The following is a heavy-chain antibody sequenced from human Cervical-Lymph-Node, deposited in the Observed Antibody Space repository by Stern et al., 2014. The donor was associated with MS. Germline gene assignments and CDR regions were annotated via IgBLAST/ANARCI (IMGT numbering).Heavy chain of an antibody. CDR3: ARDGATYYDFWSGYYPYFDL. D-gene: IGHD3-3*01. CDR2: ISSSSSYI. V-gene: IGHV3-21*01. Sequence: EEQLVESGGGLVKPGGSLRLSCAASGFTFSSYSMNWVRQAPGKGLEWVSSISSSSSYIYYADSVKGRFTISRDNAKNSLYLQMNSLRAEDTAVYYCARDGATYYDFWSGYYPYFDLWGRGTLVTVSS. CDR1: GFTFSSYS. J-gene: IGHJ2*01.